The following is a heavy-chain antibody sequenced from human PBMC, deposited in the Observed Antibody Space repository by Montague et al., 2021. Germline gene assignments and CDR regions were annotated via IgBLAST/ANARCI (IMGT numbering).Heavy chain of an antibody. J-gene: IGHJ4*02. V-gene: IGHV3-21*01. Sequence: SLRPSCAASGFTFSSYTINWVRQAPGKGLEWVSSISSSLYIDYADSVKGRFTISRDNAKNSLYLQMNSLRAEDTAVYYCASLPYSSAWPYYFDHWGQGTLVTVSS. D-gene: IGHD6-19*01. CDR3: ASLPYSSAWPYYFDH. CDR1: GFTFSSYT. CDR2: ISSSLYI.